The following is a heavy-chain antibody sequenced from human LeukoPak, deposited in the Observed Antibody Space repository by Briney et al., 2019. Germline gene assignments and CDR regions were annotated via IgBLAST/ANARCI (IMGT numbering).Heavy chain of an antibody. Sequence: GESLKISCQGFGYIFTNYWIGWVRQMPGKGLEWMGIIYPGDSDIRYSLSFQGQVTLSVDKSISTAYLQWSSLKAPDTAMYYCARLYYYDSSGYLYYFDYWGQGTLVTVSS. D-gene: IGHD3-22*01. CDR2: IYPGDSDI. J-gene: IGHJ4*02. CDR3: ARLYYYDSSGYLYYFDY. CDR1: GYIFTNYW. V-gene: IGHV5-51*01.